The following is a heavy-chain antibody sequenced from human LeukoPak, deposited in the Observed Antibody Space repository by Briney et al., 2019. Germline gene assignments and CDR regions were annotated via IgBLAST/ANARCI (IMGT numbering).Heavy chain of an antibody. CDR1: GFIFSDYY. V-gene: IGHV3-11*05. CDR2: ISTTSIYT. D-gene: IGHD1-1*01. Sequence: GGSLRLSCAASGFIFSDYYMSWIRQAPGKGQERVSYISTTSIYTAYADSVRGRFTISRDNAKNSQYLQMNGLRAEDTAVYFCAKATKTGTGTPALDIDYWGQGTLVTVSS. CDR3: AKATKTGTGTPALDIDY. J-gene: IGHJ4*02.